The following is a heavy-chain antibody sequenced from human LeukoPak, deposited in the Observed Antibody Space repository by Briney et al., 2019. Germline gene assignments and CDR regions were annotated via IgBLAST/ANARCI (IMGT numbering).Heavy chain of an antibody. Sequence: SETLSLTCAVYGGSFSGYYWSWIRQPPGKGLEWIGEINHSGSTNYNPSLKSRVTISVDTSKNRFSLKLSSVTAADTAVYYCARIPRIAPAYWGQGTLVTVSS. D-gene: IGHD6-25*01. V-gene: IGHV4-34*01. CDR2: INHSGST. CDR1: GGSFSGYY. J-gene: IGHJ4*02. CDR3: ARIPRIAPAY.